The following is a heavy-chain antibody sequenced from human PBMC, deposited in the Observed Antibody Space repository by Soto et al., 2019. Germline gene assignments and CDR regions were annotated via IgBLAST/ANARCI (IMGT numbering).Heavy chain of an antibody. J-gene: IGHJ4*02. CDR2: IKSKTDGGTT. CDR1: GFTFSNAW. D-gene: IGHD3-22*01. CDR3: TSKPTYYYDSSGYYPFDY. V-gene: IGHV3-15*01. Sequence: GGSLRLCCAASGFTFSNAWMSWVRQAPGKGLEWVGRIKSKTDGGTTDYAAPVKGRFTISRDDSKNTLYLQMNSLKTEDTAVYYCTSKPTYYYDSSGYYPFDYWGQGTLVTVSS.